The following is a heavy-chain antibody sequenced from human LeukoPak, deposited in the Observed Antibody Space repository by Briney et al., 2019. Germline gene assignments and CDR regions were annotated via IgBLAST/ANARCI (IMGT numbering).Heavy chain of an antibody. Sequence: GGSLRLSCAASGFTFSSYAMSWVRQAPGKGLEWVSAISGSGGSTYYADSVKGRFTISRDNAKNSLYLQMNSLRAEDTAVYYCARDRNYYGSGSYNMDVWGKGTTVTVSS. CDR3: ARDRNYYGSGSYNMDV. CDR2: ISGSGGST. CDR1: GFTFSSYA. D-gene: IGHD3-10*01. J-gene: IGHJ6*03. V-gene: IGHV3-23*01.